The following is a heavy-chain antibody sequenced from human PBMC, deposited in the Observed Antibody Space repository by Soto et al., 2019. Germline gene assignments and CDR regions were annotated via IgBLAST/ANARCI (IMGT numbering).Heavy chain of an antibody. CDR2: ISAYKGNT. CDR3: ARAGYSSSWYTAPQRRGFDP. D-gene: IGHD6-13*01. J-gene: IGHJ5*02. Sequence: QVQLVQSGAEVKKPGASVKVSCKASGYTFTSYGISWVRQAPGQGLEWMGWISAYKGNTNYAQKLQGRVTMTTDTSTSTGYMELRSLRSDDTAVNYCARAGYSSSWYTAPQRRGFDPWGQGTLVTVSS. CDR1: GYTFTSYG. V-gene: IGHV1-18*04.